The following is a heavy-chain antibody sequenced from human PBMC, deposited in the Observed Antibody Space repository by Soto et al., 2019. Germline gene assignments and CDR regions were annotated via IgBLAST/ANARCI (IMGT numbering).Heavy chain of an antibody. J-gene: IGHJ6*02. V-gene: IGHV3-21*01. D-gene: IGHD2-15*01. CDR2: ISSSGYI. Sequence: GGSLIISCASSGFTFNSYTINWVRQAPGKRLEWLSSISSSGYIFSTDSVRGRFTISRDNAKNSVYLQINSLRAEDTAVYFCARDCSGGSCYPGMDVWGQGTKVTVSS. CDR3: ARDCSGGSCYPGMDV. CDR1: GFTFNSYT.